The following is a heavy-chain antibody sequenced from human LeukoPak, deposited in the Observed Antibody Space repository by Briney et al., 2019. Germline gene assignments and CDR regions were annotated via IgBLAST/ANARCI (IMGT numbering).Heavy chain of an antibody. V-gene: IGHV4-34*01. CDR1: GGSFSGYY. CDR2: INHSGST. J-gene: IGHJ6*03. CDR3: AAARATHYYYYYYMDV. Sequence: SETLSLTCAVYGGSFSGYYWSWIRQPPGKGLEWIGEINHSGSTNYNPSLKSRVTTSVDTSKNQFSLKLSSVTAADTAVYYCAAARATHYYYYYYMDVWGKGTTVTVSS. D-gene: IGHD6-6*01.